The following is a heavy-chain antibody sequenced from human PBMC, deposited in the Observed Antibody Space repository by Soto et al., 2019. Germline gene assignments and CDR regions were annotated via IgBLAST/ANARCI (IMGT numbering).Heavy chain of an antibody. Sequence: SETLSLTCTVSGGSISSYYWSWIRQPPGKGLEWIGYIYYSGSTNYNPSLKSRVTISVDTSKNQFSLKLSSVTAADTAVYYCATSSSWYFFDYWGQGTLVTVSS. D-gene: IGHD6-13*01. J-gene: IGHJ4*02. CDR2: IYYSGST. V-gene: IGHV4-59*01. CDR1: GGSISSYY. CDR3: ATSSSWYFFDY.